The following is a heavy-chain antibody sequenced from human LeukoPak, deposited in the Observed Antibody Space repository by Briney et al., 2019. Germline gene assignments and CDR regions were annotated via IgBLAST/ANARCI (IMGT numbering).Heavy chain of an antibody. CDR2: IGTAGDT. D-gene: IGHD1-26*01. J-gene: IGHJ6*03. V-gene: IGHV3-13*01. Sequence: GGSLRLSCAASGFTFSSYDMHWVRQATGKGLEWVSAIGTAGDTYYPGSVKGRFTISRENAKNSLYLQMNSLRAGDTAVYYCARARSGSYGYMDVWGKGTTSPSP. CDR1: GFTFSSYD. CDR3: ARARSGSYGYMDV.